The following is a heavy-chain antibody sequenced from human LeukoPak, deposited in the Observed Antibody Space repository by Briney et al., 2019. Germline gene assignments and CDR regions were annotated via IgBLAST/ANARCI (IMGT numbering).Heavy chain of an antibody. CDR2: INPNSGGT. D-gene: IGHD7-27*01. V-gene: IGHV1-2*02. CDR3: ARDSPQTGCFDN. J-gene: IGHJ4*02. CDR1: GYTFTGYY. Sequence: ASVRVSCKASGYTFTGYYMNWVRQAPGQGLEWMGWINPNSGGTNYAQKFQGRVTMTRDTSISTAYMDLSRLRSDDTAVYYCARDSPQTGCFDNWGQGTLVTVSS.